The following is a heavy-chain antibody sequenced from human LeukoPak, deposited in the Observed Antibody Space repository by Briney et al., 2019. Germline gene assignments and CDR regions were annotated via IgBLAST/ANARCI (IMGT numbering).Heavy chain of an antibody. CDR3: ARGSRWLQLGPFDY. CDR2: ISSSSSTI. Sequence: GGSLRLSCAASGFSSSSYSMNWVRQAPGKGLEWVSYISSSSSTIYYADSVKGRFTISRDNSRTTVYLQMNSLRAEDTAVYYCARGSRWLQLGPFDYWGQGTLVTVSS. V-gene: IGHV3-48*01. J-gene: IGHJ4*02. D-gene: IGHD5-24*01. CDR1: GFSSSSYS.